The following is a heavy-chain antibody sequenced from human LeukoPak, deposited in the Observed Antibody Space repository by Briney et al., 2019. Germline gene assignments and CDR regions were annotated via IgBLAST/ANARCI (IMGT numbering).Heavy chain of an antibody. J-gene: IGHJ4*02. D-gene: IGHD4-17*01. CDR3: ARGYDYGDYVGDFDY. Sequence: ASVKVSCKASGYTFTSYPITGVRQAPGQGLEWMGWITTYNGNTNYAQKLQGRVTITTDTSTSTAYMDLRGLRSDDTAVYYCARGYDYGDYVGDFDYWGQGTLVTVSS. CDR1: GYTFTSYP. V-gene: IGHV1-18*01. CDR2: ITTYNGNT.